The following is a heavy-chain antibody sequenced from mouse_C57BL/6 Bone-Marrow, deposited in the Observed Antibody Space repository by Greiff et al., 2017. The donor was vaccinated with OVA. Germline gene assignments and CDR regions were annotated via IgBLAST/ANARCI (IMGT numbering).Heavy chain of an antibody. Sequence: EVMLVESGGGLVKPGGSLKLSCAASGFTFSSYAMSWVRQTPEKRLEWVATISDGGSYTYYPDNVKGRFTITRDNAKNNLYLQMSHLMSEDTAMYDCARDRGGMTVVEGLYYFDYWGQGTTLTVSS. V-gene: IGHV5-4*01. CDR3: ARDRGGMTVVEGLYYFDY. D-gene: IGHD1-1*01. CDR2: ISDGGSYT. CDR1: GFTFSSYA. J-gene: IGHJ2*01.